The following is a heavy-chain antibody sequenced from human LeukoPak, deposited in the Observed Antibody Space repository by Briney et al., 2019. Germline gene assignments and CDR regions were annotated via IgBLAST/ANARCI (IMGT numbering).Heavy chain of an antibody. D-gene: IGHD1-7*01. Sequence: PSETLSLTCTVSGGPISSGGYYWSWIRQPPGKGLEWIGYIYHSGSTYYNPSLKSRVTISVDRSKNQFSLKLSSVTAADTAVYYCARGHWNYVFDYWGQGTLVTVSS. CDR2: IYHSGST. V-gene: IGHV4-30-2*01. J-gene: IGHJ4*02. CDR1: GGPISSGGYY. CDR3: ARGHWNYVFDY.